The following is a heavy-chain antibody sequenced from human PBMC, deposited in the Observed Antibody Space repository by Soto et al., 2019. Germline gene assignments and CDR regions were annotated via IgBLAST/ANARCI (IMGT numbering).Heavy chain of an antibody. CDR2: MSSDGSKI. J-gene: IGHJ4*02. CDR1: GFDFTYYA. CDR3: ANVEGVGGTLGLFDD. D-gene: IGHD1-26*01. V-gene: IGHV3-30*18. Sequence: QVQLVESGGGAVQPGESLRLSCVASGFDFTYYAMHWVRQAPGKGLESVAVMSSDGSKIHHTDSVKGRFTISRDNSKNTLYLQLNSLRKEDTAVYFCANVEGVGGTLGLFDDWGQGTLVSVSS.